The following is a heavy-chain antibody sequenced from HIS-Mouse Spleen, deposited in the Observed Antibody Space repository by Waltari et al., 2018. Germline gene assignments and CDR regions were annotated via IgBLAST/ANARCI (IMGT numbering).Heavy chain of an antibody. Sequence: QVTLKESGPVLVKPTETLTLTCTVSGFSLSNARMGVSWIRQHPGKALEWLAHIFSNDEKSYSTSLKSRLTISKDTSKSQVVLTMTNMDPVDTATYYCARIYRYYYGSGSYFYAFDIWGQGTMVTVSS. CDR1: GFSLSNARMG. V-gene: IGHV2-26*01. CDR2: IFSNDEK. D-gene: IGHD3-10*01. CDR3: ARIYRYYYGSGSYFYAFDI. J-gene: IGHJ3*02.